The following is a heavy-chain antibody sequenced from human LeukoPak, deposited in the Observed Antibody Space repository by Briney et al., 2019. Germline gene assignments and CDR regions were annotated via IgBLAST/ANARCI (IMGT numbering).Heavy chain of an antibody. D-gene: IGHD6-19*01. Sequence: GASVKVSCKASGGTFSSYAISWVRQAPGQGLEWMGGIIPIFGTADYAQKFQGRVAITADESTSTAYMELSSLRSEDTAVYYCARGDSSGWSNNWFDPWGQGTLVTVSS. J-gene: IGHJ5*02. CDR1: GGTFSSYA. V-gene: IGHV1-69*13. CDR2: IIPIFGTA. CDR3: ARGDSSGWSNNWFDP.